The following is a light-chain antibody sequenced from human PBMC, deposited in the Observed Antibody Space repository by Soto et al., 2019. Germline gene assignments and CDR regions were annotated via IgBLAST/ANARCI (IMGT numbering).Light chain of an antibody. CDR1: QSVSSN. CDR3: QQYTNWWT. CDR2: GAS. Sequence: EIVMTQSPATLSVSPGERATLSCRASQSVSSNLAWYQQKPGQAPRLLIYGASTRATGIPARFSGSGSGTEFTITISSLQSEDFAVYYCQQYTNWWTFGQGTKVEIK. V-gene: IGKV3-15*01. J-gene: IGKJ1*01.